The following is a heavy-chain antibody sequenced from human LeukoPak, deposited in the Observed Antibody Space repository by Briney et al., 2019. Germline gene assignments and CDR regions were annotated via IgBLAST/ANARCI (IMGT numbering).Heavy chain of an antibody. D-gene: IGHD6-13*01. CDR2: ISSSSSYI. CDR3: ARDREQQLVINWDAFDI. V-gene: IGHV3-21*01. J-gene: IGHJ3*02. Sequence: GGSLRLSCAASGFTFSSYSMNWVRQAPGKGLEWVSSISSSSSYIYYADSVKGRFTISRDNAKNSLYLQMNSLRAEDTAVYYCARDREQQLVINWDAFDIWGQGTMVTVSS. CDR1: GFTFSSYS.